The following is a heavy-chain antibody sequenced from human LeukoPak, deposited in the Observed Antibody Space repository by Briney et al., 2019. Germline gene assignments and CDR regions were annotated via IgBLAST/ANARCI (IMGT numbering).Heavy chain of an antibody. D-gene: IGHD2-15*01. J-gene: IGHJ5*02. CDR2: IYYSGST. Sequence: PSETLSLTCTVSGGSLSSYYWSWIRQPPGKGLEWIGYIYYSGSTNYNPSLKSRVTISVDTSKNQFSLKLSSVTAADTAVYYCARRVGDWFDPWGQGTLVTVSS. CDR3: ARRVGDWFDP. CDR1: GGSLSSYY. V-gene: IGHV4-59*08.